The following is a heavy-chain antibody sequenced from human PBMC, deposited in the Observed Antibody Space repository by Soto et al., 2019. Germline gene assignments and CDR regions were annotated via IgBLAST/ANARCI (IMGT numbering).Heavy chain of an antibody. Sequence: GGSLRLSYAASGFIFNNYIMSWVRQAPGKGLEWVSSISNSGGSTYYADSVKGRFTISRDNSKNTLYLQMNSLRAEDTAVYYCAKDPAVDGTTFDYWGQGTLVTVSS. D-gene: IGHD1-1*01. V-gene: IGHV3-23*01. CDR1: GFIFNNYI. CDR3: AKDPAVDGTTFDY. CDR2: ISNSGGST. J-gene: IGHJ4*02.